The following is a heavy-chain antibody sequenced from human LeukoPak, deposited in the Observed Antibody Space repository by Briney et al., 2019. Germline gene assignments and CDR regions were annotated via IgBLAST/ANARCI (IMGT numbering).Heavy chain of an antibody. Sequence: GGSLTLSCAASGFTFSGSAMHWVRQASGKGLEWVGRIRSKANSYATAYAASVKGRFTISRDDSKNTAYLQMNSLKTEDTAVYYCTRHWRYENVGGAFDIWGQGTMVTVPS. V-gene: IGHV3-73*01. CDR2: IRSKANSYAT. CDR1: GFTFSGSA. D-gene: IGHD2-2*01. J-gene: IGHJ3*02. CDR3: TRHWRYENVGGAFDI.